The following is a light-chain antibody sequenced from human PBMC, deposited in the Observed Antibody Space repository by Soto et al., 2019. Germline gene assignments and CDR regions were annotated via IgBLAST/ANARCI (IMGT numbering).Light chain of an antibody. CDR2: GAS. J-gene: IGKJ1*01. CDR3: QQYAS. V-gene: IGKV3-20*01. Sequence: EIVLAQCSRSPSLSPRERATLSCRASQSVSSSYLAWYQQKPGQAPRLLIYGASSRATGIPDRFSGSGSGTDFTLTISRLEPEDFAVYYCQQYASFGQGTKVDIK. CDR1: QSVSSSY.